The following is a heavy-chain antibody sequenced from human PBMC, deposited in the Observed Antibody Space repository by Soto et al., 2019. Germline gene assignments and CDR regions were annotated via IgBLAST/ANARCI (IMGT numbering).Heavy chain of an antibody. D-gene: IGHD3-16*01. J-gene: IGHJ5*02. V-gene: IGHV4-39*01. Sequence: SETLSLTCTVSGGSINDFAYYWGWIRQPPGKGLEWIGTVYYNENTYYNPSLKSRVTISVDTAKNQFSLNLRSVTAADTAMYFCARRERYYGSPGWFDPWGQGTLVTVSS. CDR3: ARRERYYGSPGWFDP. CDR1: GGSINDFAYY. CDR2: VYYNENT.